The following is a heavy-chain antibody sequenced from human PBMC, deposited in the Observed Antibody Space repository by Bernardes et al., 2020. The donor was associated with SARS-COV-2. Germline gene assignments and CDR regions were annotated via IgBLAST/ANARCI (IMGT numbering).Heavy chain of an antibody. CDR3: ARGPRDDLWSGTETLDL. CDR1: GGSLSGYY. CDR2: INPGGYA. V-gene: IGHV4-34*01. Sequence: SETLSLTCVVSGGSLSGYYWSWVRQSPKKGLEWIGEINPGGYANYNPSLRRRVTISVERSKNQVSLKLDSATAADTAVYFCARGPRDDLWSGTETLDLWGQGTLVTVSS. J-gene: IGHJ5*02. D-gene: IGHD3-3*01.